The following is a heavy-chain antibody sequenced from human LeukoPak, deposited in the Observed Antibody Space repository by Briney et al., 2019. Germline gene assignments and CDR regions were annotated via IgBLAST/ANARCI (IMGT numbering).Heavy chain of an antibody. V-gene: IGHV3-21*04. CDR2: ISGGSTYI. CDR1: GFIFTNYN. J-gene: IGHJ4*02. D-gene: IGHD1-26*01. CDR3: AKDRGSQGAYFDY. Sequence: GGSLRLSCAASGFIFTNYNINWVRQAPGKGLEWVSSISGGSTYIYYADSVRGRFTISRDNSKNTLYLQMNSLRTEDTALYYCAKDRGSQGAYFDYWGQGTLVTVSS.